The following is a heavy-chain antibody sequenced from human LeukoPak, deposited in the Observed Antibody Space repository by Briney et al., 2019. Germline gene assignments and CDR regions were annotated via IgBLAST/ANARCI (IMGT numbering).Heavy chain of an antibody. CDR1: GFTFSDYY. D-gene: IGHD5-24*01. V-gene: IGHV3-11*01. CDR3: AIEDNYYFDY. Sequence: GGSLRLSCAASGFTFSDYYMSWIRQAPGKGVEWVSYISSSGSTIYYADSVEGRFTISRDNAKNSLYLQMNSLRAEDTAVYYCAIEDNYYFDYWGQGTLVTVSS. J-gene: IGHJ4*02. CDR2: ISSSGSTI.